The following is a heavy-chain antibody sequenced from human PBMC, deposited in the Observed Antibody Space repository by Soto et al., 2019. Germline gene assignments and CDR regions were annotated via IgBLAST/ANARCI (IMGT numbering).Heavy chain of an antibody. D-gene: IGHD4-17*01. J-gene: IGHJ6*02. CDR3: ARMNVDSYQFYYAMDV. Sequence: SGPTLVNPTETLTLTCTVSGFSLTTGKIGVSWIRQPPGKALEWLAHIFSDNERSYSTSLQGRLTISKDTSGSQVVLSMTNVDPVDTATYYCARMNVDSYQFYYAMDVWGQGTTVTVSS. CDR1: GFSLTTGKIG. V-gene: IGHV2-26*01. CDR2: IFSDNER.